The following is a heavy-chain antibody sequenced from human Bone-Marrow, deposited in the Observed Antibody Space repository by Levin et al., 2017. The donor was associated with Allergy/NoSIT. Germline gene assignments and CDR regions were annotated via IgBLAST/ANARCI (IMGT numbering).Heavy chain of an antibody. CDR3: AREGCSGGNCYFDN. D-gene: IGHD2-15*01. CDR1: GYTFTNYF. J-gene: IGHJ4*02. Sequence: PGGSLRLSCKTSGYTFTNYFITWVRQAPGQGLEWMGWFSAYNGNTNYAQKYQGRVTMTADTSTSTAYLELRRLKSDDTAVYFCAREGCSGGNCYFDNWGQGTLVTVSS. CDR2: FSAYNGNT. V-gene: IGHV1-18*01.